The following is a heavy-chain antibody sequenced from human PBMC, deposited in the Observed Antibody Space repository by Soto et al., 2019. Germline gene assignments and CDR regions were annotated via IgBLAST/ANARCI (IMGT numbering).Heavy chain of an antibody. D-gene: IGHD3-3*01. V-gene: IGHV1-69*13. J-gene: IGHJ3*02. Sequence: ASVKVSCKASGGTFSSYAISWVRQAPGQGLEWMGGIIPIFGTANYAQKFQGRVTITADESTSTAYMELSSLRSEDTAVYYCARVQSGDDFWSGSPEKDDAFDIWGQGTMVTVSS. CDR3: ARVQSGDDFWSGSPEKDDAFDI. CDR2: IIPIFGTA. CDR1: GGTFSSYA.